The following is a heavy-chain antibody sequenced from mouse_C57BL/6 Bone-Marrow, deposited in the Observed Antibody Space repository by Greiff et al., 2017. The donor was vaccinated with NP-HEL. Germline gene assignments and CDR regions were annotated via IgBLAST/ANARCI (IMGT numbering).Heavy chain of an antibody. V-gene: IGHV1-26*01. CDR2: TNPNNGGT. Sequence: VQLQQSGPELVKPGASVKISCKASGYTFTDYYMNWVKQSHGKSLEWIGDTNPNNGGTSYNQKFKGKATLTVDKSSSTAYMELRSLTSEDSAIDYCAMGERMDYWGQGTSVTVSS. J-gene: IGHJ4*01. CDR3: AMGERMDY. CDR1: GYTFTDYY.